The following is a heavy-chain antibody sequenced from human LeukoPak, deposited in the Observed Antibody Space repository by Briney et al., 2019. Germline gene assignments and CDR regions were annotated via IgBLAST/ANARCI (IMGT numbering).Heavy chain of an antibody. CDR2: IYSGGST. CDR1: GFTVSSNY. D-gene: IGHD6-13*01. Sequence: GGSLRLSCVASGFTVSSNYMSWVRQAPGKGLEWVSIIYSGGSTYYADSVKGRFTISRDNSKNTLYLQMNSLRAEDTAVYYCARDYSSSWLNWGQGTLVTVSS. J-gene: IGHJ4*02. CDR3: ARDYSSSWLN. V-gene: IGHV3-53*01.